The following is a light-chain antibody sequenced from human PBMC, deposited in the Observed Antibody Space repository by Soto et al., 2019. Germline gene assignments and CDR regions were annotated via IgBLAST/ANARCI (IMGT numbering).Light chain of an antibody. CDR1: SSDVGGYNY. CDR3: SSYTSSSTPA. J-gene: IGLJ2*01. V-gene: IGLV2-14*03. Sequence: QSALTQPASVSGSPGQSVTISCTGTSSDVGGYNYVSWYQQHPGKAPKLMVYDVRYRPTGVSNRFSGSKSGNTASLTISGLQAEDEADYYCSSYTSSSTPAFGGGTKVTVL. CDR2: DVR.